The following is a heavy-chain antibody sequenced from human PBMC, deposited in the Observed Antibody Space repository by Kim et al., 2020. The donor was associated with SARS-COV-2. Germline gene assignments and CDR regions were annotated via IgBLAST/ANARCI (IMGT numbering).Heavy chain of an antibody. V-gene: IGHV7-4-1*02. J-gene: IGHJ6*02. CDR1: GCPFASCG. Sequence: ASVKVSCKASGCPFASCGMNWVRQAPGQGLEWVGWIDTNTGNPMFGQGFSGRFVFSLDTSVSTTYLQITSLKAEDTAVYYCAKGGMDVWGQGNTVTVSS. CDR3: AKGGMDV. CDR2: IDTNTGNP.